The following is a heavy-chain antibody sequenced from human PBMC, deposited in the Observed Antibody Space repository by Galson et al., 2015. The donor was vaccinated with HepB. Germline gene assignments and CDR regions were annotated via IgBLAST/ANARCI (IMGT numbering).Heavy chain of an antibody. J-gene: IGHJ4*02. V-gene: IGHV3-7*01. Sequence: SLRLSCAASGFTFSSSWMSWVRQAPGKGLEWVANINKDGSEKYYVDSLKGRFTISRDNGKNSLYLQMYSLRADDTAVYYCARRVGAIGYWGQGTLVTVSS. CDR1: GFTFSSSW. D-gene: IGHD1-26*01. CDR2: INKDGSEK. CDR3: ARRVGAIGY.